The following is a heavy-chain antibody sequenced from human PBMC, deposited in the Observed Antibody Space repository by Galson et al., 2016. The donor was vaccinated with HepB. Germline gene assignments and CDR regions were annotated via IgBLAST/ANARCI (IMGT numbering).Heavy chain of an antibody. Sequence: SLRLSCAASGFTFITYSMNWVRQAPGKGLEWVSSISGTGTYIYYAESVKGRFTISRDNAKNLLYLQMNSLRAEDTAVHYCARGSNYDILTGYLSWGQGTLVTVSS. D-gene: IGHD3-9*01. V-gene: IGHV3-21*06. CDR2: ISGTGTYI. CDR3: ARGSNYDILTGYLS. CDR1: GFTFITYS. J-gene: IGHJ4*02.